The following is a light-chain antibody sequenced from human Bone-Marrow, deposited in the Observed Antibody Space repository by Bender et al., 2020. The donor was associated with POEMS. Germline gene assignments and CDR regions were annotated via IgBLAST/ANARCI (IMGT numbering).Light chain of an antibody. CDR1: SGSIASNF. CDR2: END. CDR3: QSFDGPNNVV. J-gene: IGLJ3*02. V-gene: IGLV6-57*03. Sequence: NFMLTQPHSVSESPGKTVTISCTRSSGSIASNFVQWYQQRPGRAPTTVIYENDQRPSGVPDRFSGSVDSSSNSASLTISGLKTEDEADYYCQSFDGPNNVVFGGGTKLTVL.